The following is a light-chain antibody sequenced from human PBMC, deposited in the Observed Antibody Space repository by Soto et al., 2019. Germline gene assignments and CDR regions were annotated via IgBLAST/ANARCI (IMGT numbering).Light chain of an antibody. CDR3: QQYNSYSGT. Sequence: DIQMTQSPSTLSASVGDRVTITCRASQSISSWLAWYQQKPEKAPKPLIYDASSLESGVPSRFSGSGSGTEFTLTISSLQPDDFATYYCQQYNSYSGTFGGGTKVEIK. V-gene: IGKV1-5*01. CDR2: DAS. J-gene: IGKJ4*01. CDR1: QSISSW.